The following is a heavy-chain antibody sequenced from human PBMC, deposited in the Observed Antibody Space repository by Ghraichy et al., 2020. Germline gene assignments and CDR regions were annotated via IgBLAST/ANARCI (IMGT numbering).Heavy chain of an antibody. CDR2: FSYSGCT. CDR1: GGSISSYY. V-gene: IGHV4-59*01. D-gene: IGHD2-21*02. Sequence: SETLSLTCTVSGGSISSYYWSWSRRRPGQGLEWIGYFSYSGCTNYNPSLKNRGTISVDRSNNQFPLKLSAVTAADTAVYYCARAAWVTFTFEVWGQGTMVTVSS. CDR3: ARAAWVTFTFEV. J-gene: IGHJ3*01.